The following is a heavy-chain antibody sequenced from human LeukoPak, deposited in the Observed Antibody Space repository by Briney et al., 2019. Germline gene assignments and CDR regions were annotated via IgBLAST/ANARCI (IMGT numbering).Heavy chain of an antibody. Sequence: GASVNVSCMVSGYTLTELSMHWVRQAPGKGLEWMGGFDPEDGETIYAQKFQGRVTLTEDTSTDTAYMELSSLRSEDTAVYYRATLSSWYSPVGNWFDPWGQGTLVTVSS. J-gene: IGHJ5*02. V-gene: IGHV1-24*01. D-gene: IGHD6-13*01. CDR3: ATLSSWYSPVGNWFDP. CDR2: FDPEDGET. CDR1: GYTLTELS.